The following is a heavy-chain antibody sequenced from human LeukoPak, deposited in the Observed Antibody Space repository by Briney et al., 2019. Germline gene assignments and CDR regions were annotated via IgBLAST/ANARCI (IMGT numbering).Heavy chain of an antibody. CDR1: GFTFTGYA. Sequence: PGGSLRLSCAASGFTFTGYAMTWVRQAPGKGLEWVSTTTGSGGSSYYADSVMGRFTISRDNSKNTLFLQMNGLRAEDTAVYYCAKGVGVVAASYYYMDVWGKGTTVTVSS. V-gene: IGHV3-23*01. J-gene: IGHJ6*03. CDR3: AKGVGVVAASYYYMDV. CDR2: TTGSGGSS. D-gene: IGHD2-15*01.